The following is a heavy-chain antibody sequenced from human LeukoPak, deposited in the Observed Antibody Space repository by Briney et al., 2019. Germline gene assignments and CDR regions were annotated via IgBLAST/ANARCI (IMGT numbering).Heavy chain of an antibody. J-gene: IGHJ3*02. V-gene: IGHV1-69*05. D-gene: IGHD6-6*01. CDR3: ATDRAQLATLRGTFDI. CDR2: IIPIFGTA. CDR1: GGTFSSYA. Sequence: SVKVSCKASGGTFSSYAISWVRQAPGQGLEWMGGIIPIFGTANYAQKFQGRVTITTDESTSTAYMELSSLRSEDTAVYYCATDRAQLATLRGTFDIWGQGTMVTVSS.